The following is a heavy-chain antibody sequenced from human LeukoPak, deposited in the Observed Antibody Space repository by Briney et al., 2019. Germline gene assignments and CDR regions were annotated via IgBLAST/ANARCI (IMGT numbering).Heavy chain of an antibody. CDR1: GYTFTGYY. CDR2: INPNSGGT. Sequence: ASVKVSCKASGYTFTGYYMHWVRQAPGRGLEWMGWINPNSGGTNYAQKFQGRVTMTRDTSIGTAYMELSRLRSDDTAVYYCARDPYCSGGSCYDVWGQGTLVTVSS. V-gene: IGHV1-2*02. J-gene: IGHJ4*02. CDR3: ARDPYCSGGSCYDV. D-gene: IGHD2-15*01.